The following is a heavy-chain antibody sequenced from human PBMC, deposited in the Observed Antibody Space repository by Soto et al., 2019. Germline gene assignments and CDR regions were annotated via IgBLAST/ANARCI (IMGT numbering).Heavy chain of an antibody. CDR2: IYYNGTT. V-gene: IGHV4-31*03. CDR1: GGSISRGLHY. J-gene: IGHJ6*02. D-gene: IGHD6-19*01. CDR3: ARQWQLRGMDV. Sequence: SETLSLTCTVSGGSISRGLHYWAWIRQFPGKGLEWIGSIYYNGTTYDNASLKSRLVISVDTSENQFSLKLRSVTATDTAVYYCARQWQLRGMDVWGQGTTVTVS.